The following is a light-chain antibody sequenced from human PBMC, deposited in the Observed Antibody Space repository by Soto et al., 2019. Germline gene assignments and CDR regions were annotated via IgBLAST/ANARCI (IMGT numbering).Light chain of an antibody. Sequence: QSALTQPASVSGSPGQSSTISCTGTSSDVGGYNYVAWYQQHPGKAPKLMIYDVNNRPSGVSTRFSGSKSGNTASLTISGLQAEDEADYYCSSYTSSRTPVFGGGTQLTVL. V-gene: IGLV2-14*03. CDR1: SSDVGGYNY. CDR3: SSYTSSRTPV. CDR2: DVN. J-gene: IGLJ2*01.